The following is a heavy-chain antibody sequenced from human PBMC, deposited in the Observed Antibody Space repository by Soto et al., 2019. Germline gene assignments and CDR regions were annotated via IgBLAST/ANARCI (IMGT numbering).Heavy chain of an antibody. V-gene: IGHV1-69*12. CDR1: GGTFSGYA. CDR3: ARARIAAAGRPYYGMDV. Sequence: QVQLVQSGAEVKKPGSSVKVSCKASGGTFSGYAISWVRQAPGQGLEWMGGIIPIFGTANYAQKFQGRVTITADESTSTAYMELSSLRSEDTAVYYCARARIAAAGRPYYGMDVWGQGTTVTVSS. CDR2: IIPIFGTA. J-gene: IGHJ6*02. D-gene: IGHD6-13*01.